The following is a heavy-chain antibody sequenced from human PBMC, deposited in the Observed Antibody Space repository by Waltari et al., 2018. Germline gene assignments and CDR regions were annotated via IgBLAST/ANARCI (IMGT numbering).Heavy chain of an antibody. CDR3: VRENCSVTSCFKHFDY. J-gene: IGHJ4*02. V-gene: IGHV3-21*01. D-gene: IGHD2-2*01. Sequence: VQLQESGGGLVKPGGSLRLSCAASGLSFGTYNMNWVRQAPGKGLEWVSYISSSSAYKYYADSVKGRFAISRDNAKNLLFLQMNSLRADDTAVYYCVRENCSVTSCFKHFDYWGRGILVTVSS. CDR2: ISSSSAYK. CDR1: GLSFGTYN.